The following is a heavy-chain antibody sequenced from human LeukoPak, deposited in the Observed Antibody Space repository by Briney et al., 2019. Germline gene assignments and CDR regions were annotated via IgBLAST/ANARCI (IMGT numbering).Heavy chain of an antibody. CDR1: GFPFSAYE. Sequence: GGSLRLSCAASGFPFSAYEMNWVRQAPGKGLEWASYTSTTAGTIYYADSVKGRFTISRDNAKNSLYLQMNSLRAEDTAVYYCARRGDTAMVNSLDYWGQGTLVTVSS. CDR2: TSTTAGTI. J-gene: IGHJ4*02. D-gene: IGHD5-18*01. V-gene: IGHV3-48*03. CDR3: ARRGDTAMVNSLDY.